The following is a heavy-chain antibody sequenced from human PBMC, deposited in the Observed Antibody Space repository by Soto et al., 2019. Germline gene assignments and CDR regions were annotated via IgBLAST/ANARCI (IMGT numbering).Heavy chain of an antibody. Sequence: GGFLRLSCAASGFTFSSYGMHWVRQAPGKGLEWVAVISYDGSNKYYADSVKGRFTISRDNSKNTPYLQMNSLRAEDTAVYYCANSGYSSGWYAADYWGQGTLVTVSS. V-gene: IGHV3-30*18. J-gene: IGHJ4*02. CDR3: ANSGYSSGWYAADY. D-gene: IGHD6-19*01. CDR2: ISYDGSNK. CDR1: GFTFSSYG.